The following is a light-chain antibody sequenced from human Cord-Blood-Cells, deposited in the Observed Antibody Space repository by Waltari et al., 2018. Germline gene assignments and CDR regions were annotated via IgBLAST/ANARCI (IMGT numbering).Light chain of an antibody. CDR3: CSYAGSSTWV. CDR1: SSDVGGYNL. V-gene: IGLV2-23*02. J-gene: IGLJ3*02. Sequence: QSALTQPASVSGSPGKSITISCTGTSSDVGGYNLVPWYQQHPGKAPKLMIYEVSKRPSGVSKRFSCSKSGNTASLTISGLQAEDEADYYCCSYAGSSTWVFGGGTKLTVL. CDR2: EVS.